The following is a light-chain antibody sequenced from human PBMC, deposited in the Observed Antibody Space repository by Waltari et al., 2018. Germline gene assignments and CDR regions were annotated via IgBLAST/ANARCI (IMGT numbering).Light chain of an antibody. V-gene: IGKV3-20*01. Sequence: EIVLTQSPGTLSLSPGERATLSCRASQSVSRALAWYRQRPGQAPRLLIYGASSRATGISDRFSGSGSGTDFSLTISRLEPEDFAVYDCQHYVRLPATFGQGTKVEIK. CDR3: QHYVRLPAT. CDR2: GAS. CDR1: QSVSRA. J-gene: IGKJ1*01.